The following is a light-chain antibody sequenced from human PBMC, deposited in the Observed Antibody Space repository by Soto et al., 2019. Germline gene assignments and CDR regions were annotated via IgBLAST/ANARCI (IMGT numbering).Light chain of an antibody. Sequence: EIVLTQPPGTLSLSPGERATLSCRASQSVSSSYLAWYQQKPGQAPRLLIYGASSRATGIPDRFSGSGSGTDFTFTISRLEPEDFAVSYCQQYGSSPSWTFGQGTKVEIK. CDR1: QSVSSSY. V-gene: IGKV3-20*01. CDR2: GAS. CDR3: QQYGSSPSWT. J-gene: IGKJ1*01.